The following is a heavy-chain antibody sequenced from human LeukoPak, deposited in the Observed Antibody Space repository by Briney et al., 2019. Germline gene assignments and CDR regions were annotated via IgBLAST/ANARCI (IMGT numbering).Heavy chain of an antibody. V-gene: IGHV4-34*01. CDR2: INHSGST. CDR3: ARGVNNWNIDVFDI. Sequence: PSETLSLTCAVYSESFSGYYWSWIRQPPGKGLEWIGEINHSGSTNYNPSLKSRVTISVDTSKNQFSLKLSSVTAAETAVYFCARGVNNWNIDVFDIWGQGTMVTVSS. CDR1: SESFSGYY. J-gene: IGHJ3*02. D-gene: IGHD1/OR15-1a*01.